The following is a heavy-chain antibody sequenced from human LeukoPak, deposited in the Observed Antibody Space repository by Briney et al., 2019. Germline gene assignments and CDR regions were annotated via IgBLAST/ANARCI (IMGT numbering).Heavy chain of an antibody. J-gene: IGHJ4*02. D-gene: IGHD3-22*01. CDR3: ARVAVVVITIDY. V-gene: IGHV4-34*01. Sequence: SETLSLTCAVYGGSFSGYYWSWIRQPPGKGLEWIGEINHSGSTNYNPSLKSRVTISVDTSKNQFSLKLSSVTAADTAVCYCARVAVVVITIDYWGQGTLVTVSS. CDR1: GGSFSGYY. CDR2: INHSGST.